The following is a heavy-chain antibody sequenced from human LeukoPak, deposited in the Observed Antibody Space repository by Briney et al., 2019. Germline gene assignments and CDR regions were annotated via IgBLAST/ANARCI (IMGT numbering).Heavy chain of an antibody. CDR1: GFTFSSYS. V-gene: IGHV3-21*01. D-gene: IGHD6-13*01. CDR3: ARDPINIATAGKGFDY. CDR2: ISSSSSYI. Sequence: GGSLRLSCAASGFTFSSYSMNWVRQAPGKGLEWVPSISSSSSYIYYADSVKGRFTISRDNAKKSLYLQMNSLRAEDTAVYYCARDPINIATAGKGFDYWGQGTLVTVSS. J-gene: IGHJ4*02.